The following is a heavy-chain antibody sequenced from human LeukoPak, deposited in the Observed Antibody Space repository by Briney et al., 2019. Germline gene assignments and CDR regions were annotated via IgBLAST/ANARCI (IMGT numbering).Heavy chain of an antibody. CDR2: ISSSSSYI. Sequence: PGGSLRLSCAASGFTFSSYSMNWVRQAPGKGLEWVSSISSSSSYIYYADSVKGRFTISRDNAKNSLCLQMNSLRAEDTAVYYCARSGYYDSSGYPFDYWGQGTLVTVSS. CDR3: ARSGYYDSSGYPFDY. CDR1: GFTFSSYS. V-gene: IGHV3-21*01. D-gene: IGHD3-22*01. J-gene: IGHJ4*02.